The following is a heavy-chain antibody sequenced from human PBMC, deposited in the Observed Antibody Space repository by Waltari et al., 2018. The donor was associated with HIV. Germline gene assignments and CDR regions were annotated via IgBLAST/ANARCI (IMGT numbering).Heavy chain of an antibody. CDR1: GFTFSSYG. CDR3: AKPRHYYDSSGLDY. Sequence: QVQLVESGGGVVQPGGSLRLSCAASGFTFSSYGMHWVRQAPGRGLEWGAFIRYDGSNEYYADSVKGRFTISRDNSKNTLYLQMNSLRAEDTAVYYCAKPRHYYDSSGLDYWGQGTLVTVSS. J-gene: IGHJ4*02. CDR2: IRYDGSNE. V-gene: IGHV3-30*02. D-gene: IGHD3-22*01.